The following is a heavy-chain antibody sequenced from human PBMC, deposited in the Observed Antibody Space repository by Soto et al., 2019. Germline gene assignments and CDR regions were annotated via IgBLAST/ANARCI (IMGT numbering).Heavy chain of an antibody. J-gene: IGHJ5*02. V-gene: IGHV4-39*02. CDR1: GGSISSSSYY. CDR2: IYYSGST. Sequence: SETLSLTCTVSGGSISSSSYYWGWIRQPPVKGLEWVGSIYYSGSTYYNPSLQSRVTISVDTSKNQFSLKLSSVTAADTAVYYCARDNSPYYDFWSGYYTRWFDPWGQGTLVTVSS. CDR3: ARDNSPYYDFWSGYYTRWFDP. D-gene: IGHD3-3*01.